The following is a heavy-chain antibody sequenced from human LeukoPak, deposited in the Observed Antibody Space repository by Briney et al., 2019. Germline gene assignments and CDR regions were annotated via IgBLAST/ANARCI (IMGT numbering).Heavy chain of an antibody. V-gene: IGHV4-39*01. D-gene: IGHD5-12*01. CDR3: ARRYSGYDSKRYFDY. CDR1: GGSVSSGTYS. J-gene: IGHJ4*02. Sequence: SETLSLTCTVSGGSVSSGTYSWAWIRQPPGKGLEWIGSIFHSGSTYYNPSLTSRLTISVDTSKNQFSLRLSSVTAADTAVYYCARRYSGYDSKRYFDYWGQGTLVTVSS. CDR2: IFHSGST.